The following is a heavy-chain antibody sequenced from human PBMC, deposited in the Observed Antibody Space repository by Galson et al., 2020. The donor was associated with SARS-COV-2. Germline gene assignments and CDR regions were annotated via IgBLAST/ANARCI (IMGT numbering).Heavy chain of an antibody. J-gene: IGHJ4*02. D-gene: IGHD1-1*01. V-gene: IGHV3-15*01. CDR2: IKSKTDGGTT. CDR3: TTDRLDHAEEQYNWNDVFGYYFDY. Sequence: GESLKISCAASGFTFSNAWMSWVRQAPGKGLEWVGRIKSKTDGGTTDYAAPVKGRFTISRDDSKNTLYLQMNSLKTEDTAVYYCTTDRLDHAEEQYNWNDVFGYYFDYWGQGTLVTVSS. CDR1: GFTFSNAW.